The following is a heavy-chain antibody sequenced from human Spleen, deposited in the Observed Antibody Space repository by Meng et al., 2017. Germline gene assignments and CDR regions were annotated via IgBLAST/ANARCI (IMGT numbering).Heavy chain of an antibody. CDR2: INPDGSNP. CDR3: TNDRLNH. J-gene: IGHJ1*01. V-gene: IGHV3-74*01. CDR1: GFTFTDHW. D-gene: IGHD1-1*01. Sequence: GESLKISCAGSGFTFTDHWMHWVRQGPGKGLVWVSRINPDGSNPTYADSVKGRFSISRDNAKNTLYLQMNSLRAEDTAVYYCTNDRLNHWGQGTLVTVSS.